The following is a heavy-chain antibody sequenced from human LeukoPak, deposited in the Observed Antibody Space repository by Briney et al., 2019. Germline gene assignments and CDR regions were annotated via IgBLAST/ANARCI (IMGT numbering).Heavy chain of an antibody. V-gene: IGHV3-23*01. Sequence: SGGSLRLSCAASGFTFSSYAVSWVRQAPGKGLEWVSAISGSGGSTYYADSVKGRFTISRDNSKNTLYLQMNSLRAEDTAVYYCAKDDSSGYDGTYYFDYWGQGTLVTVSS. J-gene: IGHJ4*02. CDR2: ISGSGGST. CDR3: AKDDSSGYDGTYYFDY. CDR1: GFTFSSYA. D-gene: IGHD3-22*01.